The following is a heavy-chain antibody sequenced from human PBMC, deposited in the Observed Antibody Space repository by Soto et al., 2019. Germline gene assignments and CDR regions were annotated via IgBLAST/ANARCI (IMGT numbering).Heavy chain of an antibody. CDR2: INPNTGGT. V-gene: IGHV1-2*01. D-gene: IGHD1-26*01. J-gene: IGHJ6*02. Sequence: QAALVQSGAEVMKPGASVKVSCKTSGYTFTDYYIHWVRQAPGQGLECMGWINPNTGGTSYGQKFQGRLTSTRDTCISTAYMDLNGLTSDDTAMYYCASDRWYRNSRYYYYYAMDVWGRGTTVTVSS. CDR1: GYTFTDYY. CDR3: ASDRWYRNSRYYYYYAMDV.